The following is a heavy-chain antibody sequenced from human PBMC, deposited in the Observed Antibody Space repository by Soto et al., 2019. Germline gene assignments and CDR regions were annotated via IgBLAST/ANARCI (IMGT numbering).Heavy chain of an antibody. J-gene: IGHJ4*02. V-gene: IGHV3-23*01. CDR2: ISGSGGST. Sequence: GGSLRLSCAASGFTFSSYGMSWVRQAPGKGLEWVSSISGSGGSTYYADSVKGRFTISRDNSKNTLYLQMSSLRAEDTAVYYCANRNDYGSGSYFPFDHWGQGT. CDR3: ANRNDYGSGSYFPFDH. CDR1: GFTFSSYG. D-gene: IGHD3-10*01.